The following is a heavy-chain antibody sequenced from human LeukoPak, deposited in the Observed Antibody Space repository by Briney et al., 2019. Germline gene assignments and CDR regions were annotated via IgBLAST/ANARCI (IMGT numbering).Heavy chain of an antibody. CDR1: GGSFSCYY. J-gene: IGHJ4*02. Sequence: SETLSLTCAVYGGSFSCYYWSWTRQPPGKGLEWIGEIKHSGSTNYNPSLQGRVPISVDTSKNQFSLKLSSVTAAATAVYYCARGIWRYFDWLLRGDSYYFDYWGQGTLVTVSS. D-gene: IGHD3-9*01. CDR2: IKHSGST. V-gene: IGHV4-34*01. CDR3: ARGIWRYFDWLLRGDSYYFDY.